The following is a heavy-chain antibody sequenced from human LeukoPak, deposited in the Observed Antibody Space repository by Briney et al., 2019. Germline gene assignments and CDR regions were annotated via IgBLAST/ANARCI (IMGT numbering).Heavy chain of an antibody. Sequence: GGSLRLSCAASGFTFSKYAMSWVREARGNGLEWVSTISGGGASTYYADSVKGRFTISRDNSKNTLYLQMNSLRAEDTAVYYCAEGWYLDYWGQGTLVTVSS. V-gene: IGHV3-23*01. CDR2: ISGGGAST. CDR3: AEGWYLDY. J-gene: IGHJ4*02. CDR1: GFTFSKYA. D-gene: IGHD6-19*01.